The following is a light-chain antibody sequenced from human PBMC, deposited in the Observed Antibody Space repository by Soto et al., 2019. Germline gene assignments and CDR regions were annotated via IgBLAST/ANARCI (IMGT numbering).Light chain of an antibody. V-gene: IGLV2-11*01. CDR2: DVS. J-gene: IGLJ2*01. Sequence: QSALTQPRSVSGSPGQSVTISCTGTSSDVGGYDFVSWYQQHPGKAPKLMISDVSTRPSGVPDRFSGSKSGNTASLTISGLQAEDEADYYCCSYAGDLALFGGGTKLTVL. CDR3: CSYAGDLAL. CDR1: SSDVGGYDF.